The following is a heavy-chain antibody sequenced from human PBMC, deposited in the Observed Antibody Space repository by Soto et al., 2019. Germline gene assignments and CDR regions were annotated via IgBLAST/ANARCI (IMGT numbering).Heavy chain of an antibody. D-gene: IGHD6-13*01. J-gene: IGHJ4*02. V-gene: IGHV3-30*18. Sequence: SGFTFSSYDMHWVRQAPGKGLEWVAIISFDGSNKYYTDSVKGRFTVSRDDSKNTLYLQMNSLRVDDAAVYYCAKKASSTWYRAHFDYWGQGTLVTVSS. CDR3: AKKASSTWYRAHFDY. CDR2: ISFDGSNK. CDR1: GFTFSSYD.